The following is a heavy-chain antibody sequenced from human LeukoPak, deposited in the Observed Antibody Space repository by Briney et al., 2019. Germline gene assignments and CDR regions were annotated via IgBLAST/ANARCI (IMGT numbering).Heavy chain of an antibody. Sequence: SETLSLTCTVSGVSISSDYWSWIRQSPGKGLEWIGYIYYSVGTYYNPSLKSRVTISIDTSKNQFSLRLNSVAAADTAVYYCARENYYDSSGYSEGMDVWGQGTTVTVS. CDR2: IYYSVGT. V-gene: IGHV4-59*12. D-gene: IGHD3-22*01. CDR1: GVSISSDY. CDR3: ARENYYDSSGYSEGMDV. J-gene: IGHJ6*02.